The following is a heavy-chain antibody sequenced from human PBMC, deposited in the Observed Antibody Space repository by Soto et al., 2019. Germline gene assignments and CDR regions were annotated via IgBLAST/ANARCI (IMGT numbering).Heavy chain of an antibody. CDR3: ARDRYDSSAYYIDI. Sequence: QVQLQESGPGLVKPSETLSLTCTVSGGSISSYYWSWIRQPPGKGLEWIGYIYYSGSTNYNPSLKSRVTRSLDTSKNQFSLKLSSVTAADTAVYYCARDRYDSSAYYIDIWGQGTMVTVSS. CDR1: GGSISSYY. V-gene: IGHV4-59*12. CDR2: IYYSGST. D-gene: IGHD3-22*01. J-gene: IGHJ3*02.